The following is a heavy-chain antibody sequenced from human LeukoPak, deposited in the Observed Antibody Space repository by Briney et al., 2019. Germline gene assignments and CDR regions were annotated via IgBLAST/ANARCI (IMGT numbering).Heavy chain of an antibody. D-gene: IGHD4-11*01. V-gene: IGHV3-21*01. J-gene: IGHJ4*02. CDR2: ISSSSYI. CDR3: ARGPYTVTHYFDY. CDR1: GFTFSSYS. Sequence: GGFLRLSCAASGFTFSSYSMNWVRQAPGKGLEWVSSISSSSYIYYADSVKGRFTISRDNAKNSLYLQMNSLRAEDTAVYYCARGPYTVTHYFDYWGQGTLVTVSS.